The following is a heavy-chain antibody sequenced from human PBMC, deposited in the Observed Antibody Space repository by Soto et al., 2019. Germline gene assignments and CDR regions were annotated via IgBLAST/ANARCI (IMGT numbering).Heavy chain of an antibody. J-gene: IGHJ4*02. Sequence: SRILLSAGKGLERIGRMYTSGSTNYNPSLKSRVTMSVDTSKSQFSLYLQMNSLRAEDTAVYYCARDRMELRDFAYRGQGTPDPVTS. CDR3: ARDRMELRDFAY. CDR2: MYTSGST. V-gene: IGHV4-4*07. D-gene: IGHD1-26*01.